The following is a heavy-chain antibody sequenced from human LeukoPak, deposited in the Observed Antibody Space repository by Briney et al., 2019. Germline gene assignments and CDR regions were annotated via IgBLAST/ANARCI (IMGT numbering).Heavy chain of an antibody. D-gene: IGHD1-20*01. CDR3: VEREVTGYYGMDV. J-gene: IGHJ6*02. CDR1: GFTFSSYA. V-gene: IGHV3-30-3*01. Sequence: GRSLRLSCAASGFTFSSYAMPWVRQAPGKGLEWVAVISYDGSNKYYADSVKGRFTISRDNSKNTLYLQMNSLRAEDTAVYYCVEREVTGYYGMDVWGQGTTVTVSS. CDR2: ISYDGSNK.